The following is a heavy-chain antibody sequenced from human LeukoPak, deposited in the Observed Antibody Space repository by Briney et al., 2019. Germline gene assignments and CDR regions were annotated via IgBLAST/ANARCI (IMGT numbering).Heavy chain of an antibody. CDR3: ARVVTVTALDAFDI. CDR1: GGSISSYY. D-gene: IGHD4-17*01. CDR2: IYYSGST. J-gene: IGHJ3*02. Sequence: SETLSLTCTVSGGSISSYYWSWIRQPPGKGLEWIGYIYYSGSTNYNPSLKSRVTISVDTSKNEFSLKLSSVTAADTAAYYCARVVTVTALDAFDIWGQGTMVTVSS. V-gene: IGHV4-59*01.